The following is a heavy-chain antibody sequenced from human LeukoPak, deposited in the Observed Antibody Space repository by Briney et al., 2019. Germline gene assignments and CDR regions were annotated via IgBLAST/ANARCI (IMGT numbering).Heavy chain of an antibody. Sequence: HGESLKISCKGSGYSFSTYWIGWVRQMPGKRLEWMGIIYPRDSDIRYSPSFQGQVTISADKSISTAYLQWSSLKASDTSIYYCARGSSGYWFVPWGQGTLVTVSS. CDR3: ARGSSGYWFVP. V-gene: IGHV5-51*01. D-gene: IGHD6-19*01. CDR2: IYPRDSDI. J-gene: IGHJ5*02. CDR1: GYSFSTYW.